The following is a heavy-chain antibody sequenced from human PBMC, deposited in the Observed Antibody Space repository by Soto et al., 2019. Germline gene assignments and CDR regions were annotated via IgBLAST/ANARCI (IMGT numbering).Heavy chain of an antibody. CDR1: GFTFIDYY. J-gene: IGHJ6*02. CDR3: ARGIAVAGTGSSYYYYGMDV. V-gene: IGHV3-11*01. CDR2: ISSRRTTI. D-gene: IGHD6-19*01. Sequence: GGSLRLSCAASGFTFIDYYMSWILQGPWKGLEWVSYISSRRTTIYYADSVKGRFTISRDNAKNSLYLQMNSLRAEDTAVYYCARGIAVAGTGSSYYYYGMDVWGQGTAVTVSS.